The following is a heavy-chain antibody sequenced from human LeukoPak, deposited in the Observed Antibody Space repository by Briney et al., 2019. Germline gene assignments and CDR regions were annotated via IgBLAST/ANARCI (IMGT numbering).Heavy chain of an antibody. D-gene: IGHD2-21*02. J-gene: IGHJ5*02. V-gene: IGHV3-48*03. CDR1: GFTFSSYE. CDR2: ISSSGSTI. CDR3: AIERYAYCGGDCYSRWFDP. Sequence: GGSLRLSCAASGFTFSSYEMNWVRQAPGKGLEWVSYISSSGSTIYYAGSVKGRFTISRDNAKNSLYLQMNSLRAEDTAVYYCAIERYAYCGGDCYSRWFDPWGQGTLVTVSS.